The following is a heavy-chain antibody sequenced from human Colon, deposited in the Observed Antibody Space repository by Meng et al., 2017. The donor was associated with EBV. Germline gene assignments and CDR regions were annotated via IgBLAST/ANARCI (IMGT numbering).Heavy chain of an antibody. V-gene: IGHV4-61*01. CDR1: GDSVATGRYY. J-gene: IGHJ5*02. CDR3: ARVSGRSFDP. D-gene: IGHD3-10*01. Sequence: VQLQESGPGLVKPSESLSLPCTLSGDSVATGRYYWSWIRQPPGKGLEWIAYIYYIGGTNYNPSLKSRLTISLDTSKNQFSLSLRSVTAADTAVYYCARVSGRSFDPWGQGTLVTVSS. CDR2: IYYIGGT.